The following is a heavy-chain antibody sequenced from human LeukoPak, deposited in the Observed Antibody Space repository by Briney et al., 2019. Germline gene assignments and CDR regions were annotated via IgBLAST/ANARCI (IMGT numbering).Heavy chain of an antibody. CDR3: ARVWGSPDL. V-gene: IGHV1-8*01. CDR1: GYTFTNYD. Sequence: ASVKVSCKASGYTFTNYDINWVRQATGQGLEWVGWMNPKSGYTGHAQNFQGRVIMSRNTYTNTAHMELSSLTSDDTAVYYCARVWGSPDLWGQGTLVTVSS. D-gene: IGHD3-16*01. J-gene: IGHJ5*02. CDR2: MNPKSGYT.